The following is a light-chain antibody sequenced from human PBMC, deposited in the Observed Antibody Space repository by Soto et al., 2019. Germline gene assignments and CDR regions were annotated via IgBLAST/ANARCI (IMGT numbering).Light chain of an antibody. Sequence: DIQMTQSPSSLSASVGYRVTITCRASQSISSYLNWYQQKPGKAPKLLIYAASSLQSGVPSRFSGSGSGTDFTLTISSLQPEDFATYYCQQSSSTPLYTFGQGTKLEIK. V-gene: IGKV1-39*01. J-gene: IGKJ2*01. CDR2: AAS. CDR3: QQSSSTPLYT. CDR1: QSISSY.